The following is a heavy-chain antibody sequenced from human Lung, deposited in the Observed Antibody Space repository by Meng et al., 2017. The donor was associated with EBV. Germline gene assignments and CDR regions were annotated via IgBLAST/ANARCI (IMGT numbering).Heavy chain of an antibody. CDR3: ARDRGYLYPSDF. V-gene: IGHV4-30-4*01. J-gene: IGHJ4*02. CDR1: GDSIGNGYF. Sequence: QVQLQESGPGLVKPSQTLSLTCTVSGDSIGNGYFWSWIRQPPGKGLEWIGYIYNVGATYYNPSLRSRVSISVDMSMTRFSLKLTSVTAADTAMYYCARDRGYLYPSDFWGRGTLVTASS. D-gene: IGHD5-18*01. CDR2: IYNVGAT.